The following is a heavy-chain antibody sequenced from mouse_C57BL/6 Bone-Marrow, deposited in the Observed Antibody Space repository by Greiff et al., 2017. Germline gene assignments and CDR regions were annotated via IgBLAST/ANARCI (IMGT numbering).Heavy chain of an antibody. CDR3: ARNWENWFAY. D-gene: IGHD4-1*01. Sequence: DVKLVESGGGLVKPGGSLKLSCAASGFTFSSYTMSWVRQTPEKRLEWVATLSGGGGNTYYPDSVKGRFTISRDNAKNTLYLQMSSLRSEDTALYYCARNWENWFAYWGQGTLVTVSA. CDR2: LSGGGGNT. CDR1: GFTFSSYT. J-gene: IGHJ3*01. V-gene: IGHV5-9*01.